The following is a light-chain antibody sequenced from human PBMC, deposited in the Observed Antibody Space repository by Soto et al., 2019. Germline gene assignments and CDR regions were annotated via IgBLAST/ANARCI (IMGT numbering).Light chain of an antibody. CDR2: DAS. CDR1: QSVSSY. J-gene: IGKJ4*01. V-gene: IGKV3-11*01. CDR3: QQRSNWLT. Sequence: EILLTQSPDTLCLSPGESATLSCRASQSVSSYLAWYQQKPGQAPRLLIYDASNRATGIPARFSGSGSGTDFTLTISSLEPEDFAVYYCQQRSNWLTFGGGTKVDI.